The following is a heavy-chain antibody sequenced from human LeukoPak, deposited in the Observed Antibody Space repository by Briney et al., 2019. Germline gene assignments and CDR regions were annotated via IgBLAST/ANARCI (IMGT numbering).Heavy chain of an antibody. CDR1: GYTFTSYD. Sequence: GASVKVSCKASGYTFTSYDINWVRQATGQGLEWMGWMNPNSGNTGYAQKLQGRVTMTTDTSTSTAYMELRSLRSDDTAVYYCARVLGQGYSYGYRGDYFDYWGQGTLVTVS. V-gene: IGHV1-8*01. CDR3: ARVLGQGYSYGYRGDYFDY. D-gene: IGHD5-18*01. CDR2: MNPNSGNT. J-gene: IGHJ4*02.